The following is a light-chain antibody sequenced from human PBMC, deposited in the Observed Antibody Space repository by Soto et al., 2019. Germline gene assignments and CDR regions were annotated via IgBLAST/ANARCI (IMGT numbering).Light chain of an antibody. CDR1: QSVSSSY. Sequence: EIVLTQSPGTLSLSPGERATLSCRASQSVSSSYLAWYQHKPGQAPRLLIYGASSRATVIPDRFSGSGSGTDFTLTISRLEPEDFAVYYCQQYDSSPLFTFGPGTKVDIK. CDR3: QQYDSSPLFT. J-gene: IGKJ3*01. V-gene: IGKV3-20*01. CDR2: GAS.